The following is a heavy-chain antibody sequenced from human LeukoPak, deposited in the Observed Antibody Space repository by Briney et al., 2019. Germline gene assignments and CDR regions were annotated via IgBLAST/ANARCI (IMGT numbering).Heavy chain of an antibody. CDR2: IIPIFGTA. V-gene: IGHV1-69*13. CDR1: GGTFSSYA. CDR3: ARAGRQLPAAIEDGMDV. D-gene: IGHD2-2*01. Sequence: ASVKVSCKASGGTFSSYAISWVRQAPGQGLEWMGGIIPIFGTANYAQKFQGRVTITADESTSTAYMELSSLRSEDTAVHYCARAGRQLPAAIEDGMDVWGQGTTVTVSS. J-gene: IGHJ6*02.